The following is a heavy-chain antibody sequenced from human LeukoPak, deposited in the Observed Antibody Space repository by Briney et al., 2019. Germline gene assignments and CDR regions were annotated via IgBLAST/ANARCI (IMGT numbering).Heavy chain of an antibody. D-gene: IGHD3-22*01. CDR1: GFSPNNNDMG. Sequence: PTLVKPTQTPTPTCTFSGFSPNNNDMGVGLIRPPPGKALEWLALIYWDDDKRYSSSLKSRLTITKDTSKNQVVLSMTNMDPVDTATYYCAHIIGGGNSGYPDYWGQGTLVTVSS. CDR2: IYWDDDK. V-gene: IGHV2-5*02. J-gene: IGHJ4*02. CDR3: AHIIGGGNSGYPDY.